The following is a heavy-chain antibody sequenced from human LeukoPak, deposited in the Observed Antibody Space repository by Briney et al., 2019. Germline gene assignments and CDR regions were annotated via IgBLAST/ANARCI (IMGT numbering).Heavy chain of an antibody. Sequence: SETLSLTCTVSGGSISSDSYYWSWIRQPAGKGLEWIGRIYTSGSTNYNPSLKSRVTISVDTSKNQFSLKLSPVTAADTAVYYCARSPQTGSRGYYYYYMDVWGKGTTVTVSS. CDR2: IYTSGST. J-gene: IGHJ6*03. V-gene: IGHV4-61*02. CDR1: GGSISSDSYY. D-gene: IGHD3-9*01. CDR3: ARSPQTGSRGYYYYYMDV.